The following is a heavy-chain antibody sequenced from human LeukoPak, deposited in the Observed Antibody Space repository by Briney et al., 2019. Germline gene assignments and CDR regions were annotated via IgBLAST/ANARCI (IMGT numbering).Heavy chain of an antibody. CDR3: ARRGIAAAGTFDY. D-gene: IGHD6-13*01. CDR2: IYYSGST. Sequence: SETLSLTYTVSGGSISSYYWSWIRQPPGKGLEWIGYIYYSGSTNYNPSLKSRVTISVDTSKNQFSLKLSSVTAADTAVYYCARRGIAAAGTFDYWGQGTLVTVSS. CDR1: GGSISSYY. V-gene: IGHV4-59*08. J-gene: IGHJ4*02.